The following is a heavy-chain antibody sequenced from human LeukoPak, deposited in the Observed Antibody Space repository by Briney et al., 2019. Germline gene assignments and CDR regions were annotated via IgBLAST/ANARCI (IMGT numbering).Heavy chain of an antibody. CDR1: GFTFSSYA. CDR2: ISGSGGST. D-gene: IGHD2-15*01. J-gene: IGHJ4*02. CDR3: ARGYCSGGSCYFDY. V-gene: IGHV3-23*01. Sequence: GGSLRLSCAASGFTFSSYAMSWVRQAPGKGLEWVSAISGSGGSTYYADSVKGRFTISRDNAKNSLYLQMNSLRAEDTAVYYCARGYCSGGSCYFDYWGQGTLVTVSS.